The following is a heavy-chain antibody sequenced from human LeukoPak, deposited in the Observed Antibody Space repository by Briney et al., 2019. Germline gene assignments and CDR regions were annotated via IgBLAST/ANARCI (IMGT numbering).Heavy chain of an antibody. CDR2: IYHSGST. J-gene: IGHJ4*02. V-gene: IGHV4-30-2*01. CDR3: ARVTTVTTYDFDY. D-gene: IGHD4-11*01. Sequence: SETLSLTCTGSGGSISSGGYYWSWIRQPPGKGLEWIGYIYHSGSTYYNPSLKSRVTISVDRSKNQLSLKLSSVTAADTAVYYCARVTTVTTYDFDYWGQGTLVTVSS. CDR1: GGSISSGGYY.